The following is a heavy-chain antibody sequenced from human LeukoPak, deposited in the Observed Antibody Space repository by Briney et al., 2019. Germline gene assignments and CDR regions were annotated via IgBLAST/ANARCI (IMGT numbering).Heavy chain of an antibody. Sequence: PGRSLRLSCAASGFIFSSYGMHWVRQAPGKGLEWVAVIWYDGNNKYYADSVKVRFIISRDNSKKTLYLQMNSLRAEDTAVYYCARDLEGRFDPWGQGTLVTVSS. CDR1: GFIFSSYG. D-gene: IGHD1-1*01. CDR2: IWYDGNNK. J-gene: IGHJ5*02. CDR3: ARDLEGRFDP. V-gene: IGHV3-33*01.